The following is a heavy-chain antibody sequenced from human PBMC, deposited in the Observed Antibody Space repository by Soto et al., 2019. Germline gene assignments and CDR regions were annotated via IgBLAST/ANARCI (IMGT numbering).Heavy chain of an antibody. CDR3: ARGPDPTYFDY. CDR1: GYTFTNYG. V-gene: IGHV1-18*01. CDR2: INVYNGKT. Sequence: QVQLVQSGGEVAKPGASVKVSCKASGYTFTNYGINWVRQAPGLGLEWMGWINVYNGKTNYAQKFQARVTMTTDTDTNSVYMELRSLRSDDTAVYYCARGPDPTYFDYWGQGTLVIVSS. J-gene: IGHJ4*02.